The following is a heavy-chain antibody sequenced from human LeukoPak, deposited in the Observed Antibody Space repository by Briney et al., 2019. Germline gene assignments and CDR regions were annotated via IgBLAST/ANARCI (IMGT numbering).Heavy chain of an antibody. Sequence: AGGSLRHSCAASRFTFSSYGMHWVRQAPGKGLEWVAYIQYDGSNEQYADSVKGRFSISRDSSKNILYLQMNSLRAEDTAVYYCAKDRCSNGVGCYYYYMDVWGKRTTVTISS. CDR2: IQYDGSNE. V-gene: IGHV3-30*02. J-gene: IGHJ6*03. CDR3: AKDRCSNGVGCYYYYMDV. CDR1: RFTFSSYG. D-gene: IGHD2-8*01.